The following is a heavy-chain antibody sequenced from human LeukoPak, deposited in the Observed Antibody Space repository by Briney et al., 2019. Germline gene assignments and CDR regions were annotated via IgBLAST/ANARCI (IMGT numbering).Heavy chain of an antibody. V-gene: IGHV3-7*01. D-gene: IGHD5-18*01. J-gene: IGHJ4*02. CDR3: ARDPSRGYSYGYADY. CDR1: GFSFSTYW. CDR2: IMRDGSEK. Sequence: GGSLRLSCAASGFSFSTYWMNWVRQPPGKGLEWVANIMRDGSEKYYVDSVKGRFTISRDNAKNSLYLQMNSLRAEDTAVYYCARDPSRGYSYGYADYWGQGTLVTVSS.